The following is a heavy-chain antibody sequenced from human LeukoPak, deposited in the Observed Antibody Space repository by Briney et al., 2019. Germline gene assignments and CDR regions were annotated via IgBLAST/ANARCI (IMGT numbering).Heavy chain of an antibody. CDR1: GFTFGDYA. CDR3: TRDYDSSGYYY. D-gene: IGHD3-22*01. Sequence: GGSLRLSCTASGFTFGDYAMSWVRQAPGKGLEWVGFIRSEAYGGTTEYAATVRGRFTISRDDSKSIAYLQMNSLKTEDTAVYYCTRDYDSSGYYYWGQGTLVTVSS. J-gene: IGHJ4*02. CDR2: IRSEAYGGTT. V-gene: IGHV3-49*04.